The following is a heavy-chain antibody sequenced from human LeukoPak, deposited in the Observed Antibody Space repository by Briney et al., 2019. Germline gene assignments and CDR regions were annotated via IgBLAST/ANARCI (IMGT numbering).Heavy chain of an antibody. D-gene: IGHD3-10*01. CDR1: GFSFSTSG. J-gene: IGHJ6*02. V-gene: IGHV3-33*01. CDR3: ARELQEYFYGSGSYPTPYGMDV. Sequence: GGCLRLSCAASGFSFSTSGMRWVRQAPGEGLGWEALILYDVINKYYADSVKGRFTISRDNSKTTLYLQMNSLRAEDTAVYYCARELQEYFYGSGSYPTPYGMDVWGQGTTVTVSS. CDR2: ILYDVINK.